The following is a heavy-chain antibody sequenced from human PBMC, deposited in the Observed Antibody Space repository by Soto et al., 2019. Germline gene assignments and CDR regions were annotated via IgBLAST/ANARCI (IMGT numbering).Heavy chain of an antibody. D-gene: IGHD2-8*02. J-gene: IGHJ6*01. CDR3: VKDWTGDTCPCMDV. V-gene: IGHV3-23*01. Sequence: EVQLLESGGGLVQPGGSLRLSCAASGFTFNNYVMTWVRQAPGKGLEWVSTISGSDDSTYYADSVKGRLTISRDNSKNALYLQMSSLRAEDTALYYCVKDWTGDTCPCMDVWGQGTTVTVSS. CDR2: ISGSDDST. CDR1: GFTFNNYV.